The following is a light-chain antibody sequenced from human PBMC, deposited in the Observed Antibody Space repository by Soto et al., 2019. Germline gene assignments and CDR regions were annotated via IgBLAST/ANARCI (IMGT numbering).Light chain of an antibody. J-gene: IGKJ1*01. V-gene: IGKV1-5*03. CDR3: QQSYSTPPWT. CDR1: QSISSW. CDR2: KAS. Sequence: DIQMTQSPSTLSASVGDRVTITCRASQSISSWLAWYHQKPGKAPKLLIYKASTLKSGVPSRFSGSGSGTDFTLTISSLQPEDFATYFCQQSYSTPPWTFGQGTKVDIK.